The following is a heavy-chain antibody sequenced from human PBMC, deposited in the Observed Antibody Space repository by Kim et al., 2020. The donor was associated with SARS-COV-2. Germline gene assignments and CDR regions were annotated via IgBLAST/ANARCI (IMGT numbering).Heavy chain of an antibody. V-gene: IGHV3-72*01. D-gene: IGHD1-26*01. Sequence: GGSLRLSCAASGFTFSDHYMEWVRQAPGKGLEWVARSRNKANSYSTEYAASVKGRFTISRDDSKNSVYLQMNSLKTEDTAVYFCARVVVGATYFDYWGQGTLVTVSS. J-gene: IGHJ4*02. CDR2: SRNKANSYST. CDR1: GFTFSDHY. CDR3: ARVVVGATYFDY.